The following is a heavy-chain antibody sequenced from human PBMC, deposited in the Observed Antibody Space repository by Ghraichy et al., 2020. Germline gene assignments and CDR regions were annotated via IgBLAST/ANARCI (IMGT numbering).Heavy chain of an antibody. CDR2: IKEDGSDK. CDR3: TRLPLMTGDFDY. J-gene: IGHJ4*02. CDR1: GFTFSNYW. D-gene: IGHD3-9*01. V-gene: IGHV3-7*03. Sequence: GGSLRLSCAVSGFTFSNYWMTWVRPAPGKGLEWVANIKEDGSDKYYVDSVKGRFTISRDNAKNSLYLQMNSLRAEDTAVYYCTRLPLMTGDFDYWGQGTLVTVSS.